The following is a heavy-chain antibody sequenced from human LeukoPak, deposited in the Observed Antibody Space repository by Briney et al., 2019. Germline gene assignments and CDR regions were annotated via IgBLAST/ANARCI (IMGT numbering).Heavy chain of an antibody. Sequence: SETLSLTCTVSGGSISSYYWTWIRQPAGKGLEWIGRIHTSGSTNHNPSLKSRVTMSVDTSKNQFSLKLSSVTAADTAVYYCAREERSYYDSSGYHTLNWFDPWGQGTLVTVSS. J-gene: IGHJ5*02. V-gene: IGHV4-4*07. CDR1: GGSISSYY. D-gene: IGHD3-22*01. CDR3: AREERSYYDSSGYHTLNWFDP. CDR2: IHTSGST.